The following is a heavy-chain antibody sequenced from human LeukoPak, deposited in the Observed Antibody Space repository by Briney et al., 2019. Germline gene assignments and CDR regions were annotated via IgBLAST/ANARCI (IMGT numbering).Heavy chain of an antibody. CDR3: ASEVPKPSAFDI. V-gene: IGHV3-20*04. J-gene: IGHJ3*02. D-gene: IGHD3-10*01. CDR1: GFTFDDYG. CDR2: INWNGGST. Sequence: GGSLRLSCAASGFTFDDYGMSWVRQAPGKGLEWVSGINWNGGSTGYVDSVKGRFTISRDNAKNSLYLQMNSLRAEDTALYYCASEVPKPSAFDIWGQGTMVTVSS.